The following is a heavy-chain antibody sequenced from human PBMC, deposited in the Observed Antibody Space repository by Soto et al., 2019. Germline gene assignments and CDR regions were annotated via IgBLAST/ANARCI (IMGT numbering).Heavy chain of an antibody. J-gene: IGHJ4*02. D-gene: IGHD2-21*01. Sequence: EVQLVESGGGLVQPGGSLRLSCAASGFALTYYNMKWVRQAPGKGLEWISDISSSSGATYYADSVKGRFTISRDTAKTSLYLQMSSLRADDTAIYYCVRDSAYSFDYWGQGTLVTVSS. CDR3: VRDSAYSFDY. CDR2: ISSSSGAT. V-gene: IGHV3-48*01. CDR1: GFALTYYN.